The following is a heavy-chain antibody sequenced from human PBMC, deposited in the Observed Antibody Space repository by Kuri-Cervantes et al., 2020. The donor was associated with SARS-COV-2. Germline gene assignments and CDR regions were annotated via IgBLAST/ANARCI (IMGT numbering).Heavy chain of an antibody. CDR1: GYTFTTYY. CDR3: ARGGLVPAASDAFDI. V-gene: IGHV1-46*03. J-gene: IGHJ3*02. Sequence: ASVKVSCKASGYTFTTYYMHWVRQAPGQGLEWMGTINPSGGSTSYAQKFQGRVTMTRDTSTSTVYMQLSSLRSEDTAVYYCARGGLVPAASDAFDIWGQGTMVTVSS. CDR2: INPSGGST. D-gene: IGHD2-2*01.